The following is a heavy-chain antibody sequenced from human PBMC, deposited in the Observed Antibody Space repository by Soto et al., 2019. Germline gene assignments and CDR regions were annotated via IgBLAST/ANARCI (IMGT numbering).Heavy chain of an antibody. Sequence: ASVKVSCKASGYTFTSYDINWVRQATGQGLEWMGWMNPNSGNTGYAQKFQGRVTMTRNTSISTAYMELSSLRSEDTAVYYCARGAFIVGAKGCYYGMDVWGQGTTVTVSS. CDR1: GYTFTSYD. J-gene: IGHJ6*02. D-gene: IGHD1-26*01. CDR2: MNPNSGNT. CDR3: ARGAFIVGAKGCYYGMDV. V-gene: IGHV1-8*01.